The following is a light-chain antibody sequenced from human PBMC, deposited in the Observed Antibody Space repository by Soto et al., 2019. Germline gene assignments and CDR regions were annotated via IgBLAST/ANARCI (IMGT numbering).Light chain of an antibody. CDR1: SSNIGRNS. Sequence: QSVLTQPPSASGTPGQTVTISCSGSSSNIGRNSVFWYQQLPGTAPKLLISNTNHRPSGVPDRFSGSKSGTSAYLAIRGLRSEDEADYYCATWDDSLSGGVLGGGTKLTVL. CDR2: NTN. J-gene: IGLJ3*02. CDR3: ATWDDSLSGGV. V-gene: IGLV1-47*02.